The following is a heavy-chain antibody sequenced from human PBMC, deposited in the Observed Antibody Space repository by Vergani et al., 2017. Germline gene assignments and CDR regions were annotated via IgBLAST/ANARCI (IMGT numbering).Heavy chain of an antibody. V-gene: IGHV3-33*01. D-gene: IGHD1-14*01. CDR2: TWYDGNNT. J-gene: IGHJ5*02. CDR1: GFTFNQYG. Sequence: QVQLVESGGGVVQPGRSLRLSCAASGFTFNQYGMHWVRQAPGKGLEWVAVTWYDGNNTQYADSVKGRFTISRDNSKSTVYLQMNSLRDEDTGVYYCARDLRLLYNRFDPWGQGTLVTVSS. CDR3: ARDLRLLYNRFDP.